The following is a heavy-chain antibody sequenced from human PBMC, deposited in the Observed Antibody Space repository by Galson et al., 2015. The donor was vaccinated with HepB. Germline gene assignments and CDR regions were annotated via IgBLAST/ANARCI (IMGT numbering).Heavy chain of an antibody. D-gene: IGHD2-2*01. CDR3: AREERPIVVVPAAILDY. V-gene: IGHV1-46*01. J-gene: IGHJ4*02. CDR1: GYTFTSYY. Sequence: SVKVSCKASGYTFTSYYMHWVRQAPGQGLEWMGIINPSGGSTSYAQKFQGRVTMTRDTSTSTVYMELSSLRSEDTAVYYCAREERPIVVVPAAILDYWGQGTLVTVSS. CDR2: INPSGGST.